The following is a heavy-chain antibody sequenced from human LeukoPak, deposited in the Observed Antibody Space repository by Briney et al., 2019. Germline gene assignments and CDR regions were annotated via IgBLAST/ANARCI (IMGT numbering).Heavy chain of an antibody. CDR3: ARDRDDSTTVTTPLYFDY. Sequence: GGSLRLSCAASGFTFSSYEMNWVRQAPGKGLEWVSYISSSGSTIYYADSVKGRFTISRDNAKNSLYLQMNSLRAEDTAVYYCARDRDDSTTVTTPLYFDYWGQGTLDTVSS. CDR2: ISSSGSTI. V-gene: IGHV3-48*03. J-gene: IGHJ4*02. CDR1: GFTFSSYE. D-gene: IGHD4-17*01.